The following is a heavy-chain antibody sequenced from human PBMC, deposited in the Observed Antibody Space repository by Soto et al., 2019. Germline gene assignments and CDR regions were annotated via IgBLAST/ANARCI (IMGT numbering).Heavy chain of an antibody. Sequence: GESLKISCKTSGYTFSAFWIGWVRQVPGKGPEWMGIIWPGDSDTRYNPSLRGQVVISADESTTTAYLQWSSLKASDTAIYYCAKRSSHETSSSFDFWGQGTLVTVSS. V-gene: IGHV5-51*01. CDR3: AKRSSHETSSSFDF. CDR1: GYTFSAFW. D-gene: IGHD6-6*01. J-gene: IGHJ4*02. CDR2: IWPGDSDT.